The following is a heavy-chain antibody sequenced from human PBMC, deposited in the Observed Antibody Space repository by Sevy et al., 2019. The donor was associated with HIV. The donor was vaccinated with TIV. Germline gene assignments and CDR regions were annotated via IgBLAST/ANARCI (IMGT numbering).Heavy chain of an antibody. CDR1: GFTFSNYS. CDR2: LSFGCGEI. D-gene: IGHD2-8*01. Sequence: GGSLSLSCAASGFTFSNYSMSWVRKPPGKGLEWVSILSFGCGEINYADSVKGRFTISRDNSKSSVYLQMNNLRPEDTDVYYCAREGCTKPHDYWGQGTLVTVSS. CDR3: AREGCTKPHDY. J-gene: IGHJ4*02. V-gene: IGHV3-23*01.